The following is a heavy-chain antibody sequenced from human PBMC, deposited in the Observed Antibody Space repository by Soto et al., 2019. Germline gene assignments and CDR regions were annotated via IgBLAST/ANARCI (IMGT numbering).Heavy chain of an antibody. CDR2: IYYSGST. V-gene: IGHV4-59*08. Sequence: QVQLQESGPGLVKPSETLSLTCTVSGGSISSYYWSWIRQPPGKGLEWIGYIYYSGSTNYNPSLKSRSTTAVDTAKNQFPLRLRSVTAADTALYYCAGRYVYSFDYWGQGTLVTVSS. J-gene: IGHJ4*02. D-gene: IGHD1-1*01. CDR3: AGRYVYSFDY. CDR1: GGSISSYY.